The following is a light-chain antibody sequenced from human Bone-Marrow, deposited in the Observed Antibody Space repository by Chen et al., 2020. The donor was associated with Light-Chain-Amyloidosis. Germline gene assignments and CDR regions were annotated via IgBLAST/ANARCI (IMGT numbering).Light chain of an antibody. J-gene: IGKJ2*01. CDR1: QSFSSSY. V-gene: IGKV3-20*01. CDR3: QQCCNSPPYT. CDR2: GAS. Sequence: EIVLTQSPGTLSLSPGERATLSCRASQSFSSSYLAWYQQKPGQAPRLLIYGASSSATGIPDRFSGSGSGTDFTLTISRLEPEDFAVYYCQQCCNSPPYTFGQGTKLEIK.